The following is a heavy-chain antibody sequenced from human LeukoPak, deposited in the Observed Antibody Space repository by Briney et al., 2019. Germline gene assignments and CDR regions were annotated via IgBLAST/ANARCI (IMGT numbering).Heavy chain of an antibody. V-gene: IGHV3-11*04. CDR2: ISGSGHDI. CDR3: TRDPRHLDY. D-gene: IGHD6-6*01. CDR1: GFTFSDSY. Sequence: GGSLRLSCAASGFTFSDSYMTWVRQAPGKGVEWVAYISGSGHDINYSESAKGRFTISRDNAKNSLYLQMSSLRVEDTAVYYCTRDPRHLDYWGQGTLVTVS. J-gene: IGHJ4*02.